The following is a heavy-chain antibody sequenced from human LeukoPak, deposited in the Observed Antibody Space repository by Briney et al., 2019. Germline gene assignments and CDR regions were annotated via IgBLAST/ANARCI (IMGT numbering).Heavy chain of an antibody. D-gene: IGHD3-22*01. Sequence: GGSLRLSCTVSGFTFGDFAMSWVRQAPGKGLEWVGFIRSKTYDGTTEYAASVKGRFTISRDDSKSIAYLQMNSLKTEDTAVYYCTRDAYYDYSAYYIDYWGQGTLVTVSS. V-gene: IGHV3-49*04. CDR2: IRSKTYDGTT. J-gene: IGHJ4*02. CDR3: TRDAYYDYSAYYIDY. CDR1: GFTFGDFA.